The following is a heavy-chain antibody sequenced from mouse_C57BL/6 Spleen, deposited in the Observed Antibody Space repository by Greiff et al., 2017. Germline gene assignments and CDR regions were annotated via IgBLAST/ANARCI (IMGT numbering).Heavy chain of an antibody. D-gene: IGHD2-4*01. CDR1: GYTFTSYW. Sequence: QVQLQQPGTELVKPGASVKLSCKASGYTFTSYWMHWVKQRPGQGLEWMGNINPSNGGTIYNEKFKSKATLTVDKSSSTAYVQLSSLTSEDSAVYYCSRYDYDGRAPFAYWGQGTLVTVSA. CDR2: INPSNGGT. CDR3: SRYDYDGRAPFAY. V-gene: IGHV1-53*01. J-gene: IGHJ3*01.